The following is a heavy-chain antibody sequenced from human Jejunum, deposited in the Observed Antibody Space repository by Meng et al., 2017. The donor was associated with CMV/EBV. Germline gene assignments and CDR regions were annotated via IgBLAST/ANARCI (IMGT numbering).Heavy chain of an antibody. CDR1: GFIFDNLP. J-gene: IGHJ4*02. CDR3: AKDPGVDL. CDR2: ISYDGSNE. Sequence: LCLSFAASGFIFDNLPLPWIRQAPGKGLEWVAVISYDGSNEFYANSVKGRFTISRDNFKNTMYLQMRSLRAEDTAVYYCAKDPGVDLWGQGTLVTVSS. V-gene: IGHV3-30*04. D-gene: IGHD1-1*01.